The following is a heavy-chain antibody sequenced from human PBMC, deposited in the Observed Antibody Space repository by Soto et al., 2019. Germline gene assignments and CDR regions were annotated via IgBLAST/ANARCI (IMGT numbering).Heavy chain of an antibody. CDR1: GFTFSTYG. J-gene: IGHJ4*02. V-gene: IGHV3-33*01. D-gene: IGHD6-19*01. Sequence: QMQLVESGGGVVQPGRSLRLSCAASGFTFSTYGMHWVRQAPGKGLEWVAVIWYDGSNKYYADSVKGRFTISRVNSKNTLYLQMNSLRAEDTAVYYCARNREQWLVLDYWGQGTLVTVSS. CDR3: ARNREQWLVLDY. CDR2: IWYDGSNK.